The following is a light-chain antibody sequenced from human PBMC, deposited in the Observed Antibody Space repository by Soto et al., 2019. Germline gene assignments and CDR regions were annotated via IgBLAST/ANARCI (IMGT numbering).Light chain of an antibody. Sequence: DLQMTQSPSSLSASVGDRVTITCQASQDISNYLNWYQQKPGKAPKLLIYDASNLQTGVPSRFSGSGSGTDFTFTISSLLPEDIATYYCQQFYYLPYTFGQGTKLEI. V-gene: IGKV1-33*01. CDR1: QDISNY. CDR2: DAS. CDR3: QQFYYLPYT. J-gene: IGKJ2*01.